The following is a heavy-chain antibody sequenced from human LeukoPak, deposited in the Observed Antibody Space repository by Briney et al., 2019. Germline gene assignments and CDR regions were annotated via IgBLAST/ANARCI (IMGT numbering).Heavy chain of an antibody. D-gene: IGHD3-9*01. CDR3: ARGSPEPVLRYFDWFGDAFDI. Sequence: PSETLSLTCTVSGGSISSYYWSWIRQPPGKGLEWIGCIYYSGSTNYNPSLKSRVTISVDTSKNQFSLKLSSVTAADTAVYYCARGSPEPVLRYFDWFGDAFDIWGQGTMVTVSS. V-gene: IGHV4-59*01. CDR2: IYYSGST. J-gene: IGHJ3*02. CDR1: GGSISSYY.